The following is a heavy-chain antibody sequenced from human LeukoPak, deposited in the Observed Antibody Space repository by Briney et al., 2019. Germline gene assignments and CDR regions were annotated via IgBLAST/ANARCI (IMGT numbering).Heavy chain of an antibody. CDR2: INSDGSST. J-gene: IGHJ4*02. D-gene: IGHD6-13*01. V-gene: IGHV3-74*01. Sequence: GGSLRLSCAASGFTVSNYWMYWVRQPPGKGLVWVSRINSDGSSTTYADSVKGRFTISRDNSKNTLYLQMNSLRAEDTAVYYCAKDRQQQSFDYWGQGTLVTVSS. CDR1: GFTVSNYW. CDR3: AKDRQQQSFDY.